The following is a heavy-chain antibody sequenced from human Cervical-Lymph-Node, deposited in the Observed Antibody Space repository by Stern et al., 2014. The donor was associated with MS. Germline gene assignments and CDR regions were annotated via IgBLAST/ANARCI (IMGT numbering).Heavy chain of an antibody. CDR2: LTPSSGST. V-gene: IGHV1-46*03. CDR3: ARNGGRNTVYDYGMDV. Sequence: VQLLESGAEVKKPGASVKVSCRASGYTFTNYYIHWVRQAPGKGLEWMGFLTPSSGSTTYAQKFQGRVAMTRDTSTSTAYMELSSLTSEDTAVYYCARNGGRNTVYDYGMDVWGQGTTVTVSS. D-gene: IGHD2-8*01. CDR1: GYTFTNYY. J-gene: IGHJ6*02.